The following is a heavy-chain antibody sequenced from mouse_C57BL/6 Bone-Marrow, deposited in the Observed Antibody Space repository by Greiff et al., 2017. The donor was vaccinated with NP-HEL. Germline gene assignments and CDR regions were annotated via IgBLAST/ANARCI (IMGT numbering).Heavy chain of an antibody. D-gene: IGHD1-1*01. V-gene: IGHV1-81*01. CDR1: GYTFTSYG. Sequence: VQLQQSGAELARPGASVKLSCKASGYTFTSYGISWVKQRTGQGLEWIGEIYPRSGNTYYNEKFKGKATLTADKSSSPAYMQLRRLTSEDSAVYFGARGNRYYGSSPYYDAMDYWGQGTSVTVAS. CDR2: IYPRSGNT. J-gene: IGHJ4*01. CDR3: ARGNRYYGSSPYYDAMDY.